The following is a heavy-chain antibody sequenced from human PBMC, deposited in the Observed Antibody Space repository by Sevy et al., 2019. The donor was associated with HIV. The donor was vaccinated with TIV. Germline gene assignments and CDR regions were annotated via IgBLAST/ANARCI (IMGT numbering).Heavy chain of an antibody. CDR1: GFSFNTYA. V-gene: IGHV3-23*01. D-gene: IGHD7-27*01. Sequence: GGSLRLSCAASGFSFNTYAMTRVRQAPGKGLEWVSVISNSGDRTYYADSVKGRFTISRDNSKNTLYLQMISLRAEDTAVYYCAKTLGAIASPFDYRGQGTLVTVSS. CDR2: ISNSGDRT. CDR3: AKTLGAIASPFDY. J-gene: IGHJ4*02.